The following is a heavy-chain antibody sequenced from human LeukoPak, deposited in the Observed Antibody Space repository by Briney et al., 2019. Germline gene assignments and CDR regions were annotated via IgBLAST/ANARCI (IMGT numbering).Heavy chain of an antibody. CDR1: GGYICSQY. V-gene: IGHV4-59*11. CDR3: ARVPNAPKIETKWFDP. D-gene: IGHD2-2*01. J-gene: IGHJ5*02. Sequence: PSETLSLTSSVSGGYICSQYWSWIRQPPGKGLEWIGIINYSGSTKYNPSLKSRVSISVDTSKNQFSLRLTSVTVADTAVYFCARVPNAPKIETKWFDPRGQGTLVTVSS. CDR2: INYSGST.